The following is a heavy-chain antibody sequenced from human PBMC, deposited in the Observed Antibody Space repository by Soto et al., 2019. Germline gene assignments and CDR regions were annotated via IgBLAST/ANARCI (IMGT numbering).Heavy chain of an antibody. J-gene: IGHJ4*02. CDR3: ARDRPGDSTPNDY. V-gene: IGHV3-33*01. Sequence: QVQLVESGGGVVQPGRSLRLSCAASGFTFSSYGMHWVRQAPGKGLEWVAVIWYDGSNKYYADSVKGRFTISRDNSKNTLYLQMNSLRAEDTAVYYCARDRPGDSTPNDYWGQGTLVTVSS. CDR2: IWYDGSNK. CDR1: GFTFSSYG. D-gene: IGHD1-1*01.